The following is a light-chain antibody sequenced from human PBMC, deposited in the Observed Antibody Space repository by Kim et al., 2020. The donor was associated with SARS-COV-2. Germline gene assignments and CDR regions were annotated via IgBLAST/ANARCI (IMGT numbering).Light chain of an antibody. CDR2: DAS. CDR1: QSVSSD. CDR3: QQRSNWPIT. J-gene: IGKJ5*01. V-gene: IGKV3-11*01. Sequence: LSAGESVTRSCRASQSVSSDLAWYQQKPGQAPRLLIYDASNRATGIPARFSGSGSGTDFTLTISSLEPEDFAVYYCQQRSNWPITFGQGTRLEIK.